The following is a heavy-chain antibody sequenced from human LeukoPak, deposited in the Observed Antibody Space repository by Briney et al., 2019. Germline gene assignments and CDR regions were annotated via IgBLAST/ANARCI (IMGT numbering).Heavy chain of an antibody. CDR3: ARDHSEPGVFFDS. V-gene: IGHV3-7*05. Sequence: PGGSLRLSCAASGFTFSSYWMIWVRQAPRKGLEWVANINQVGSEKYYADSVKGRFTISRDNSKNSLHLQMNSLRAEDTAVYFCARDHSEPGVFFDSWGQGTLVTVSS. CDR1: GFTFSSYW. J-gene: IGHJ4*02. D-gene: IGHD1-14*01. CDR2: INQVGSEK.